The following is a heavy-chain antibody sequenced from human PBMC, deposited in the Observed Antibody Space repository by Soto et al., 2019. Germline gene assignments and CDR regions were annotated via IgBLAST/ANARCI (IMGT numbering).Heavy chain of an antibody. CDR1: GGFISNYY. J-gene: IGHJ4*02. Sequence: SETLSLTCTVSGGFISNYYWSWIRQPPGKGLERIGYIYYSGSTNYNPSLKSRVTISVDTSKNQFSLKLSSVTAADTAVYYCARSPLYYYDSSGGFSYYFDYWGQGTLVTSPQ. CDR3: ARSPLYYYDSSGGFSYYFDY. D-gene: IGHD3-22*01. CDR2: IYYSGST. V-gene: IGHV4-59*08.